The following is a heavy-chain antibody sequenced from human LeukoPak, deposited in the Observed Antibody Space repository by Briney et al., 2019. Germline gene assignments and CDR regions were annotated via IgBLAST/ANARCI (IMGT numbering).Heavy chain of an antibody. J-gene: IGHJ4*02. Sequence: SETLSLTCAVSGYSISSGYYWGWVRQPPGKGLEWIGSIYHSGITYYNTSLKSRVTMPVDTSKNQFSLKLSSVTAAGTAVYYCARAYCSGDCNYLAQYFDYWGQGTLVTVSS. CDR2: IYHSGIT. CDR3: ARAYCSGDCNYLAQYFDY. V-gene: IGHV4-38-2*01. CDR1: GYSISSGYY. D-gene: IGHD2-21*02.